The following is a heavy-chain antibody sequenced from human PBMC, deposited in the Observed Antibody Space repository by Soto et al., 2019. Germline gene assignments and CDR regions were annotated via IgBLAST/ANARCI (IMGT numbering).Heavy chain of an antibody. Sequence: SVKVSCKASGGTFSSDGISWVRQAPGQGLEWMGGITPIFRATEYAQKFQGRVTITADESTSTAYMELSSLRSEDTAVYYCARGRDTYYYDSSGYSGWYFDLWGRGTLVTVSS. D-gene: IGHD3-22*01. V-gene: IGHV1-69*13. CDR3: ARGRDTYYYDSSGYSGWYFDL. CDR1: GGTFSSDG. J-gene: IGHJ2*01. CDR2: ITPIFRAT.